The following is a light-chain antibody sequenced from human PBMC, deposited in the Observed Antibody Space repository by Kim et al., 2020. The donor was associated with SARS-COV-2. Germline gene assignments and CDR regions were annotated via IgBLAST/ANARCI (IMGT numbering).Light chain of an antibody. J-gene: IGLJ2*01. CDR1: SSNIGNNY. Sequence: GQTVTISCSGSSSNIGNNYVFLYQQLPGTAPKLLIYRNNRRPSGVPDRFSGSKSGTSGSLAISGLRSEDEGDYYCAAWDDSLSGRIFGGGTQLTVL. CDR2: RNN. V-gene: IGLV1-47*01. CDR3: AAWDDSLSGRI.